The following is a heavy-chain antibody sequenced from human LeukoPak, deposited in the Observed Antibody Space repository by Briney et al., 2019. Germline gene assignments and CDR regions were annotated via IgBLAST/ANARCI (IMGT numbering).Heavy chain of an antibody. CDR3: TTDSDIVATNRDY. D-gene: IGHD5-12*01. Sequence: GGSLRLSCAASGFTFSNAWMSWVRQAPGKGLEWVGRIKSKTDGGTTDYAAPVKGRFTISRDDSKNTLYLQMNGLRTEDTAVYYCTTDSDIVATNRDYWGQGTLVTVSS. J-gene: IGHJ4*02. CDR2: IKSKTDGGTT. CDR1: GFTFSNAW. V-gene: IGHV3-15*01.